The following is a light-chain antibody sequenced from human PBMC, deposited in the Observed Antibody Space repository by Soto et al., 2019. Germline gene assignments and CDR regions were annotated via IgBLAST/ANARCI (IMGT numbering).Light chain of an antibody. V-gene: IGLV3-21*04. CDR1: NIGSQS. Sequence: SYELTQPPSVSVAPGKTARITCGGNNIGSQSVHWYQQKPGQAPVLVIYYDSDRPSGIPERFSGSNSGNTATLTISRVEAGDEADYYCQVWDSSSDHHVVFGGGTKLTVL. J-gene: IGLJ2*01. CDR2: YDS. CDR3: QVWDSSSDHHVV.